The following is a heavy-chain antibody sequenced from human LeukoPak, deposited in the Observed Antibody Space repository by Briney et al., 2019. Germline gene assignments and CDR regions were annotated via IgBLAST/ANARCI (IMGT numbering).Heavy chain of an antibody. CDR2: ISGSGGST. CDR1: GFTFSSYA. J-gene: IGHJ4*02. Sequence: PGGSLRLSCAASGFTFSSYAMSWVRQAPGKGLEWVSAISGSGGSTYYADSVKGRFTISRDNSKNTLYLQMNSLRVEDTAIYYCATWPGAWYGEDSWGQGTLVTVSS. V-gene: IGHV3-23*01. CDR3: ATWPGAWYGEDS. D-gene: IGHD3-10*01.